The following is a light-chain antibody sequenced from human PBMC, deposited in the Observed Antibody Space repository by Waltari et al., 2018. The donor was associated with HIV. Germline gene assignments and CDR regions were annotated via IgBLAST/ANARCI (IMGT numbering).Light chain of an antibody. V-gene: IGLV2-23*02. CDR2: DVT. CDR3: CSYADSTTLL. J-gene: IGLJ2*01. Sequence: QSALTQPASVSGSPGQSITISCTGTNNDVGPYEFVSWYQQHQGKAPKLMIYDVTKRPSGVSSRFSGSKSGNTASLTISGLQAEDEANYFCCSYADSTTLLFGGGTKLAVL. CDR1: NNDVGPYEF.